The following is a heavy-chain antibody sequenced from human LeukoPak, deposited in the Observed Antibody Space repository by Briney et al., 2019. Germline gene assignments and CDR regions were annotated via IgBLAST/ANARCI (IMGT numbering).Heavy chain of an antibody. Sequence: GGSLRLSCAASGFTLSSYAMSWVRQAPGKGLEWVSAISETGNTYHADSVKGRVTISRDSSKNTLFLQMNRLRPEDAAVYYCAKAPVTTCRGAFCYPFDYWGLGTLVTVSS. CDR3: AKAPVTTCRGAFCYPFDY. J-gene: IGHJ4*02. CDR2: ISETGNT. D-gene: IGHD2-15*01. CDR1: GFTLSSYA. V-gene: IGHV3-23*01.